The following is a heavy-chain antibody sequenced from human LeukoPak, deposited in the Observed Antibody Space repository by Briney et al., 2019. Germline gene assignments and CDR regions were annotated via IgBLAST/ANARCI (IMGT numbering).Heavy chain of an antibody. CDR2: IRTTAEGAKYA. V-gene: IGHV3-48*02. CDR1: GFSFTDYP. J-gene: IGHJ4*02. CDR3: ATDQRYAFDY. D-gene: IGHD3-9*01. Sequence: GGSLRLSCATSGFSFTDYPMNWVRQAPGKGLEWISNIRTTAEGAKYAYYADSVKGRVTISRDDGKNTLYLHMNSLRDDDTAAYYCATDQRYAFDYWGQGILVTVSS.